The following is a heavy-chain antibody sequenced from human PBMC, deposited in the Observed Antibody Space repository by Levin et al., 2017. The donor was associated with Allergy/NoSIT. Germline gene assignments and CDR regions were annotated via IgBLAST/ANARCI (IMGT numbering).Heavy chain of an antibody. Sequence: LSLTCAASGFTFSSYEMNWVRQAPGKGLEWVSYISSSGSTIYYADSVKGRFTISRDNAKNSLYLQMNSLRAEDTAVYYCARGGYSYGWGRSYYYYYMDVWGKGTTVTVSS. CDR2: ISSSGSTI. J-gene: IGHJ6*03. CDR1: GFTFSSYE. D-gene: IGHD5-18*01. V-gene: IGHV3-48*03. CDR3: ARGGYSYGWGRSYYYYYMDV.